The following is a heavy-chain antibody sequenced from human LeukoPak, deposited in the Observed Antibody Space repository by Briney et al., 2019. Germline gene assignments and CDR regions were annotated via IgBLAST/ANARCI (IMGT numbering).Heavy chain of an antibody. CDR1: GFTFNIYW. D-gene: IGHD3-10*01. Sequence: GGSLRLSCAASGFTFNIYWMSWVRQAPGKGLEWVANIKDDGSEKYYVDSVKGRFTISRDNAKNSLYLQMNSLGAEDTAVYYCVREDFIMVRGFAFDIWGLGTMVTVSS. CDR2: IKDDGSEK. V-gene: IGHV3-7*01. J-gene: IGHJ3*02. CDR3: VREDFIMVRGFAFDI.